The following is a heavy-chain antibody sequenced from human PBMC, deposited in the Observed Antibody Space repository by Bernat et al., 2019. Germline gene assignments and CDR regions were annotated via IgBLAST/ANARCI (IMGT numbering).Heavy chain of an antibody. CDR2: ISGSGGST. Sequence: EVQLVESGGGLVQPGGSLRLSCAASGFTFSSYAMSWVRQAPGKGLEWVSAISGSGGSTYYADSVKGRFTISRDNSKNTLYLQMNSLRAEDTAVYYCAKPSYSGYDWDDAFDIWGQGTMVTVSS. V-gene: IGHV3-23*04. CDR1: GFTFSSYA. J-gene: IGHJ3*02. CDR3: AKPSYSGYDWDDAFDI. D-gene: IGHD5-12*01.